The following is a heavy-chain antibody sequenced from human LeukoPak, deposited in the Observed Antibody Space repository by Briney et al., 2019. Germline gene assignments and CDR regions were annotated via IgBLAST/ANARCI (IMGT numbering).Heavy chain of an antibody. CDR2: LFGSGGGI. V-gene: IGHV3-23*01. CDR1: GISFSTYA. CDR3: VKDLISGDGYWDIDQ. Sequence: GGSLRLSCAASGISFSTYAMSWVRQAPGKGLEWVSGLFGSGGGISYADSVKGRFIISRDTSRNTVYLQMNDLRHDHTSVYYCVKDLISGDGYWDIDQRGQGTMVTVSS. D-gene: IGHD2-2*03. J-gene: IGHJ4*02.